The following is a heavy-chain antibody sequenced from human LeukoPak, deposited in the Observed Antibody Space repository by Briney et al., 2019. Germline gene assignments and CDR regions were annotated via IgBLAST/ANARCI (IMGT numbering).Heavy chain of an antibody. CDR2: INHSGST. CDR3: TRGYYGSGSYYKGVNYYYYVDV. J-gene: IGHJ6*03. Sequence: PSETLSLTCAVYGGSFSGYYWSWIRQPPGKGLEWIGEINHSGSTNYNPSLKSRVTISVDTSKNQFSLKLSSVTAADTAVYYCTRGYYGSGSYYKGVNYYYYVDVWGKGTTVTVSS. V-gene: IGHV4-34*01. D-gene: IGHD3-10*01. CDR1: GGSFSGYY.